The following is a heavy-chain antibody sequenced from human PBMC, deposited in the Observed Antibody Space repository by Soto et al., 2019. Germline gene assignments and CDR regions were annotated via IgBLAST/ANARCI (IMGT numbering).Heavy chain of an antibody. D-gene: IGHD3-16*02. V-gene: IGHV3-7*04. CDR2: LNEDGSEK. J-gene: IGHJ4*02. CDR3: MKDYQGY. Sequence: PGGSLRLSCGASGFTFSNNWMSWVRQAQGKGLIWVAKLNEDGSEKFYGDSVRGRFTISRDNSKNSLYLQMNSLRPEDTAVYYCMKDYQGYWGQGT. CDR1: GFTFSNNW.